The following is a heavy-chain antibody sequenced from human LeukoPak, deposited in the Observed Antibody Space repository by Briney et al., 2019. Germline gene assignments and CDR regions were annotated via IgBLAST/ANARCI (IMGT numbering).Heavy chain of an antibody. D-gene: IGHD3-22*01. CDR1: GGSISSSSYY. CDR2: IYYSGST. J-gene: IGHJ4*02. Sequence: SETLSLTCTVSGGSISSSSYYWGWIRQPPGKGLERIGSIYYSGSTYYNPSLKSRVTISVDTSKNQFSLKLSSVTAADTAVYYCARHGRGYYDSSGSPDYWGQGTLVTVSS. V-gene: IGHV4-39*01. CDR3: ARHGRGYYDSSGSPDY.